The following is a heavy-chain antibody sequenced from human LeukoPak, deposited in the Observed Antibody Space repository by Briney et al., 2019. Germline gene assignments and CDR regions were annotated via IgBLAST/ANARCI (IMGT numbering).Heavy chain of an antibody. J-gene: IGHJ4*02. CDR2: IYYSAST. D-gene: IGHD6-19*01. Sequence: TATLSLTCTLSGGSISSSSYYWGWIRQPPGKGLEWIGSIYYSASTYYNPSLKTRVTISVDPSKNQFSLKLSSVTAADTAVYYCARLVVGAVDGRMDYFDYWGQGTLVTVSS. CDR1: GGSISSSSYY. CDR3: ARLVVGAVDGRMDYFDY. V-gene: IGHV4-39*01.